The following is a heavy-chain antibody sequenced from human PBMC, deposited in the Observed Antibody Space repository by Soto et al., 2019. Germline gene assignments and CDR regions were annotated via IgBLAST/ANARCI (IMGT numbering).Heavy chain of an antibody. Sequence: GGGLRISLSTSGFNFSSYGMGWVRQAPGEGRECVSAISGSGGSTYYADSVKGRFTISRDNSKNTLYLQMNSLRAEDTAVYYCAKDLGSRHLAVAGNDYWGQGTLVTVSS. D-gene: IGHD6-19*01. CDR3: AKDLGSRHLAVAGNDY. CDR2: ISGSGGST. CDR1: GFNFSSYG. J-gene: IGHJ4*02. V-gene: IGHV3-23*01.